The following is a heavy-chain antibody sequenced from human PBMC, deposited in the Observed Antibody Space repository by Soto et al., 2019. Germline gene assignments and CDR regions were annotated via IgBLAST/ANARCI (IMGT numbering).Heavy chain of an antibody. CDR1: GGSISSGDYS. CDR3: ASVPRGREPSRYCDP. Sequence: PSETLSLTCTVSGGSISSGDYSWSWIRQPPGKGLEWIAYNYYSGNTYYHPSIKSRVTISLDTSKNQFSLVLSSVTAAAAAVYYCASVPRGREPSRYCDPWGQGTLVTVSS. J-gene: IGHJ5*02. D-gene: IGHD2-15*01. CDR2: NYYSGNT. V-gene: IGHV4-30-4*01.